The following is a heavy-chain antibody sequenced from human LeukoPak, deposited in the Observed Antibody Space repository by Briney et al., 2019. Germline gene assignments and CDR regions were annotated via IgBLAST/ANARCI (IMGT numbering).Heavy chain of an antibody. CDR1: GFTFSSYG. Sequence: GGSLRLSCAASGFTFSSYGMHWVRQAPGKGLEWVAFIRYDGSNKYYADSVKGRFTISRDNSKNTLYLQMNSLRAEDTAVYYCARPPYDSSGYYVDYWGQGTLVTVSS. V-gene: IGHV3-30*02. CDR3: ARPPYDSSGYYVDY. J-gene: IGHJ4*02. D-gene: IGHD3-22*01. CDR2: IRYDGSNK.